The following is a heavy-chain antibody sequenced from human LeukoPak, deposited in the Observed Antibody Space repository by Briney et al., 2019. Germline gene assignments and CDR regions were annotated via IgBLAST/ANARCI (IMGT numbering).Heavy chain of an antibody. V-gene: IGHV3-23*01. CDR1: GFTFSNYW. CDR3: AKDTTLPGDPTFDP. D-gene: IGHD3-16*01. J-gene: IGHJ5*02. Sequence: HTGGSLRLSCAASGFTFSNYWIHWVRQAPGKGLEWVSAISGSGGSTYYADSVKGRFTISRDNSKNTLYLQMNSLRAEDTAVYYCAKDTTLPGDPTFDPWGQGTLVTVSS. CDR2: ISGSGGST.